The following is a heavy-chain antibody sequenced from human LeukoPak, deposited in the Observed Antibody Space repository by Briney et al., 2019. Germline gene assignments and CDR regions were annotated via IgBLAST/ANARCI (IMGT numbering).Heavy chain of an antibody. CDR1: GFSFSDAW. V-gene: IGHV3-15*01. D-gene: IGHD1-14*01. Sequence: GGSLRLSCAGSGFSFSDAWFNWVRQTPEKGLEWLARIKRQAEGWAKDYAAPVKGRFTISRDDSKSTVYLQMNSLEIEDTAVYFCSRNADHDWWGQGTLVTVSS. CDR3: SRNADHDW. CDR2: IKRQAEGWAK. J-gene: IGHJ4*02.